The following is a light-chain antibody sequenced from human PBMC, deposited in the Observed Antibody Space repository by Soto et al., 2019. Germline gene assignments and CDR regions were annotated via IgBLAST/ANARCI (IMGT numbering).Light chain of an antibody. CDR3: QQYGSSPLT. Sequence: MSHSLATLSVYQKQRSTLSSRASQSVSSNFAWYQQRPAQAPRLLIYGASSRATGIPDRFSGSGSGTDFTLTISRLQPEDFAVYYSQQYGSSPLTFAGGAKADI. CDR1: QSVSSN. V-gene: IGKV3-20*01. CDR2: GAS. J-gene: IGKJ4*01.